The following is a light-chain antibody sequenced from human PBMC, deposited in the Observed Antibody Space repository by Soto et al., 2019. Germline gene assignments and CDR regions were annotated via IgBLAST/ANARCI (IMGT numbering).Light chain of an antibody. J-gene: IGKJ1*01. V-gene: IGKV3-20*01. Sequence: EVALTQSPGTLSLSPGARATLSCRASQSIANDYLTWYQQKPGQAPRVLIYDASTRATGIPDRFSGSGSGTDFTLTISRLEPEDFAVYYCQQYGSSPRTFGQGTKVEIK. CDR2: DAS. CDR3: QQYGSSPRT. CDR1: QSIANDY.